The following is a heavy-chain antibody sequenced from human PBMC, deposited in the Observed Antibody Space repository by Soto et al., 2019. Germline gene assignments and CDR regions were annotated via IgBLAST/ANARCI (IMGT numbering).Heavy chain of an antibody. Sequence: ASVKVSCKASGYTFSSYGITWVRQAPGQGLEWMGWITPYNGNTNFVQKLQGRVTMTTDTSTSTTYMELGSLRSDDTAVYYCARWYCSGISCYAGALDIWGQGTMVTVSS. V-gene: IGHV1-18*01. D-gene: IGHD2-2*01. CDR1: GYTFSSYG. CDR3: ARWYCSGISCYAGALDI. CDR2: ITPYNGNT. J-gene: IGHJ3*02.